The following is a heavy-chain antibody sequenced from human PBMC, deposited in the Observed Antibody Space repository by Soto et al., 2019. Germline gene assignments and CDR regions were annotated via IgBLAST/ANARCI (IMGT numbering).Heavy chain of an antibody. D-gene: IGHD2-15*01. V-gene: IGHV4-31*03. CDR1: GGSISSGGYY. J-gene: IGHJ3*02. CDR2: IYYSGST. CDR3: ARDEGYCSGGSCYSDAFDI. Sequence: SETLSLTCTVSGGSISSGGYYWSWIRQHPGKGLEWIGYIYYSGSTYYNPSLKSRVTISVDTSKNQFSLKLSSVTAADTAVYYCARDEGYCSGGSCYSDAFDIWGQGTMVTVSS.